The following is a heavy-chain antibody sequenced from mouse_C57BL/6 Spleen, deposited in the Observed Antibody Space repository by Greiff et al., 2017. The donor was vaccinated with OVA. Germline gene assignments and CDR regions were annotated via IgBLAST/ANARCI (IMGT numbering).Heavy chain of an antibody. CDR3: ASRVLSRTGQATSPFAY. V-gene: IGHV1-53*01. Sequence: QVQLQQPGTELVKPGASVKLSCKASGYTFTSYWMHWVKQRPGQGLEWIGNINPSDGGTNYNEKFKSKATLTVDKSSSTAYMQLSSLTSEDSAVYYCASRVLSRTGQATSPFAYWGQGTLVTVSA. CDR1: GYTFTSYW. D-gene: IGHD3-2*02. J-gene: IGHJ3*01. CDR2: INPSDGGT.